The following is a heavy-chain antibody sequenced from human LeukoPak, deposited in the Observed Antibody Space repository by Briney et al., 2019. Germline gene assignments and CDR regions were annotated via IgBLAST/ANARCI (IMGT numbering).Heavy chain of an antibody. V-gene: IGHV4-30-4*01. Sequence: SQTLSLTCTVSGGSISSGDYYWSWIRQPPGKGLEWIGYIYYSGSTYYNPSLKSRVTISVDTSKNQFSLKLSSVTAADTAVYYCARDRVKTYYGMDVWGQGTTVTVSS. CDR1: GGSISSGDYY. CDR3: ARDRVKTYYGMDV. J-gene: IGHJ6*02. CDR2: IYYSGST.